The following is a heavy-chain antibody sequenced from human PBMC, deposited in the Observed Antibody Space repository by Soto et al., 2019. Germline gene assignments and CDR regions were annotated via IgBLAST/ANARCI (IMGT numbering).Heavy chain of an antibody. CDR2: ISSSSSYI. V-gene: IGHV3-21*01. Sequence: GGSLRLSCAASGFTFSSYSMNWVRQAPGKGLEWVSSISSSSSYIYYADSVKGRFTISRDNAKNSLYLQMNSLRAEDTAVYYCARLAAAGTSDDYWGQGTLVTVS. D-gene: IGHD6-13*01. CDR1: GFTFSSYS. CDR3: ARLAAAGTSDDY. J-gene: IGHJ4*02.